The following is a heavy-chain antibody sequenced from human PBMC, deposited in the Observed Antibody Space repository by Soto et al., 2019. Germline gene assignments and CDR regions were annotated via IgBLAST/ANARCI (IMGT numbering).Heavy chain of an antibody. Sequence: ASVKVSCKSSGYPFTSYYIHWVRQAPGQGLEWMGIINPSGGSTSYAQKFQGRVTMTRDTSTSTVYMELSSLRSEDTAVYYCARGYTGYYDSSGEPRGYFDYWGQGTLVTVSS. D-gene: IGHD3-22*01. CDR3: ARGYTGYYDSSGEPRGYFDY. CDR1: GYPFTSYY. V-gene: IGHV1-46*01. J-gene: IGHJ4*02. CDR2: INPSGGST.